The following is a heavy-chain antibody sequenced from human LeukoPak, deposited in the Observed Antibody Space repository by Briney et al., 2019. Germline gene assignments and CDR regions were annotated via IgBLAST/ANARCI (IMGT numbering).Heavy chain of an antibody. J-gene: IGHJ4*02. D-gene: IGHD2-21*02. CDR1: NYTFTSYG. CDR3: ARAPRAYCGGDCQNDY. CDR2: ISAYNGNT. V-gene: IGHV1-18*01. Sequence: ASVKVSCKASNYTFTSYGLGWVRQAPGQGLEWMGWISAYNGNTNYAQKLQGRVTMTTDTSTSTAYMELRSLRSDDTAVYYCARAPRAYCGGDCQNDYWGQGTLVTVSS.